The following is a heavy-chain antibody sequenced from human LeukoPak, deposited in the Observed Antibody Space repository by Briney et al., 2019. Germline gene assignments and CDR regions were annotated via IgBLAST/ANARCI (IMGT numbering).Heavy chain of an antibody. J-gene: IGHJ4*02. CDR1: GDAFNSHT. CDR3: ASNAEWFGESIPDF. CDR2: IIPSFGIP. Sequence: SVKVSCKASGDAFNSHTINWVRQAPGQGLEWVGSIIPSFGIPSYAQKFKGRVTISADTSTTTAFMDLTSLRSEDTAVYYCASNAEWFGESIPDFWGQGTLVTVSS. D-gene: IGHD3-10*01. V-gene: IGHV1-69*02.